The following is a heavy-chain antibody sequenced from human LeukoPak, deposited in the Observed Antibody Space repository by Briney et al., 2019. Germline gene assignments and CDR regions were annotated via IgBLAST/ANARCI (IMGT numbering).Heavy chain of an antibody. CDR1: GFTFSDYY. V-gene: IGHV3-11*01. J-gene: IGHJ6*03. CDR3: ARDRRGYSGYVDYYYYMDV. D-gene: IGHD5-12*01. Sequence: GGSLRLSCAASGFTFSDYYMSWIRQAPGKGLEWVSYISSIGSTIYYADSVKGRFTISRDNAKNSLYLQLNSLRAEDTAVYYCARDRRGYSGYVDYYYYMDVWGKGTTVTVSS. CDR2: ISSIGSTI.